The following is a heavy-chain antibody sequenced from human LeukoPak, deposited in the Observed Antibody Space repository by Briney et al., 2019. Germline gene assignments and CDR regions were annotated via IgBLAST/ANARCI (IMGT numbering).Heavy chain of an antibody. CDR1: GYSISSNQW. D-gene: IGHD2-21*01. Sequence: SRTLSLTCGVSGYSISSNQWGEWVRQPPGKGLEWIGSIYHSGSTYYNPSLKSRVAISIDTSNNQFSVKVRSVTAADTAVYYCATSFGYWTFDVWGQGTMVTVSS. J-gene: IGHJ3*01. CDR2: IYHSGST. CDR3: ATSFGYWTFDV. V-gene: IGHV4-38-2*01.